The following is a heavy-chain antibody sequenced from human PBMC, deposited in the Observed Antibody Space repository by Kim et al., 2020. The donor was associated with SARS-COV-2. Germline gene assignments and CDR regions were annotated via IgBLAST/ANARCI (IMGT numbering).Heavy chain of an antibody. V-gene: IGHV3-33*01. Sequence: YYADPGKGRFTRSRANSKNPLYLQMNSLRAEDTAVYYCGTSSSPDDAFDIWGQGTMVTVSS. CDR3: GTSSSPDDAFDI. J-gene: IGHJ3*02. D-gene: IGHD6-6*01.